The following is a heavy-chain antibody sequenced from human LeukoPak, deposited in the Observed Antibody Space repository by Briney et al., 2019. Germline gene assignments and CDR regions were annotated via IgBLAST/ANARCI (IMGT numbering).Heavy chain of an antibody. V-gene: IGHV1-8*03. CDR1: GYTFTSYD. CDR2: MNPNSGNT. Sequence: GASVKVSCKASGYTFTSYDINWVRQAAGQGLEWMGWMNPNSGNTGYAQKFQGRVTITRNTSISTAYMELSSLRSEDTAVYYCARVRPRRYYFDYWGQGTLVTVSS. CDR3: ARVRPRRYYFDY. J-gene: IGHJ4*02.